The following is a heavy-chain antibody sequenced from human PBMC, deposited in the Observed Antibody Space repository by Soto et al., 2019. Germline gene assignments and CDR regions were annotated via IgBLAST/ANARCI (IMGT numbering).Heavy chain of an antibody. Sequence: GGSLRLSCAASGFTFSSYAMNWVRPAPGKGLEWVSAISGTGSSTYYVDSVKGRFTISRDNSKNTLFLQMNSLRAEDTAIYYCSKEGGYCISQTCPRRVDSWGQGTLVTVSS. V-gene: IGHV3-23*02. CDR2: ISGTGSST. CDR3: SKEGGYCISQTCPRRVDS. J-gene: IGHJ4*02. CDR1: GFTFSSYA. D-gene: IGHD2-2*01.